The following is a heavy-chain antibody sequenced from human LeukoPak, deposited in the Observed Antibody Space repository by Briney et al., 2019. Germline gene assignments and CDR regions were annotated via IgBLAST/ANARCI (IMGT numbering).Heavy chain of an antibody. CDR3: ARTDYGDYVAFDI. CDR2: IYHSGST. D-gene: IGHD4-17*01. J-gene: IGHJ3*02. Sequence: NPSETLSLTCAVCGYSISSGYYRGWIRQPPGKGLGWIGSIYHSGSTLYNPSLKRRVTISVDTSKNQISLKLSSVTAADTAVYYCARTDYGDYVAFDIWGQGTMVTVSS. V-gene: IGHV4-38-2*01. CDR1: GYSISSGYY.